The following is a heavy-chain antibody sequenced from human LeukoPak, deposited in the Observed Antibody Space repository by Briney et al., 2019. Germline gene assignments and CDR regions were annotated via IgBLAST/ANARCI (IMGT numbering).Heavy chain of an antibody. J-gene: IGHJ4*02. Sequence: GGSLRLSCAASGFTFSSYAMGWVRQAPGKGPEWVSSISGSGGHTYFADSVKGRFTISRDNSKNTLDLQMNSLRAEDTAVYYCARDHSSGWYSDYFDYWGQGTLVTVSS. CDR1: GFTFSSYA. CDR2: ISGSGGHT. V-gene: IGHV3-23*01. D-gene: IGHD6-19*01. CDR3: ARDHSSGWYSDYFDY.